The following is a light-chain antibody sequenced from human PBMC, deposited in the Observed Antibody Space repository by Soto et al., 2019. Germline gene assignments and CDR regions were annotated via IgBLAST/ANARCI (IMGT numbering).Light chain of an antibody. CDR2: DVS. J-gene: IGLJ2*01. CDR3: SSYTSSSAQVV. Sequence: QSALTQPASVSGSPGQSITISCTGTSSDVGGYNYVSWYQQHPGKAPKLMIYDVSNRPSGVSNRFSGSKSGNTASLTISGLRAEDEADYYCSSYTSSSAQVVFGGGTKLPVL. CDR1: SSDVGGYNY. V-gene: IGLV2-14*01.